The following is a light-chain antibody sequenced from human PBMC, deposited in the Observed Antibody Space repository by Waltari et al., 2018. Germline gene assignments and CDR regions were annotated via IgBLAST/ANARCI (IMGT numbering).Light chain of an antibody. CDR1: QDISNY. V-gene: IGKV1-33*01. Sequence: DIQRTQSPSSLSDSVGDRVTITCQASQDISNYLNWYQQKPRKAPKRLIYDASNLETGVPSRFSGSGSGTDFTFTISSLQPEDIATYYCQQYDNLPRWTFGQGTKVEIK. J-gene: IGKJ1*01. CDR3: QQYDNLPRWT. CDR2: DAS.